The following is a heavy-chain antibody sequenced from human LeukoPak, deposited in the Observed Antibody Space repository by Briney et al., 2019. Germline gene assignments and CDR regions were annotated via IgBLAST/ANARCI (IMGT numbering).Heavy chain of an antibody. D-gene: IGHD6-13*01. V-gene: IGHV4-34*01. CDR3: ARLTYSNNWYFRRGLDNWFDP. Sequence: SETLSLTCTVSGGSISSYYWTWIRQPPGKGLEWIGEINHSGSANYNPSLKSRVTISADASKSQFSLRLSSVTAADTAVYYCARLTYSNNWYFRRGLDNWFDPWGQGTLVTVSS. CDR2: INHSGSA. CDR1: GGSISSYY. J-gene: IGHJ5*02.